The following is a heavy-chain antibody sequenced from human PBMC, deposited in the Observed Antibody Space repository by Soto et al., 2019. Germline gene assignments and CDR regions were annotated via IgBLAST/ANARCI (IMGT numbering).Heavy chain of an antibody. CDR1: GFTFSSYG. D-gene: IGHD1-1*01. J-gene: IGHJ4*02. CDR2: IWYDGSNK. CDR3: ARDNGAWNYFDY. V-gene: IGHV3-33*01. Sequence: GGSLRLSCAASGFTFSSYGMHWVRQAPGKGLEWVAVIWYDGSNKYYADSVKGRFTISRDNSKNTLYLQMNSLRAEDTAVYYCARDNGAWNYFDYWGQGTLVTVSS.